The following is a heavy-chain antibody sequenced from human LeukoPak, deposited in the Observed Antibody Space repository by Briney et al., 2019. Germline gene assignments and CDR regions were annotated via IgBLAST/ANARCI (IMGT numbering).Heavy chain of an antibody. J-gene: IGHJ3*02. CDR2: IYHSGST. CDR1: GYSISSGYY. D-gene: IGHD6-19*01. CDR3: ARRKIGYSSGWRDAFDI. Sequence: SETLSLTCTVSGYSISSGYYWGWIRQPPGKGLEWIGSIYHSGSTYYNPSLKSRVTISVDTSKNQFSLKLSSVTAADTAVYYCARRKIGYSSGWRDAFDIWGQGTMVTVSS. V-gene: IGHV4-38-2*02.